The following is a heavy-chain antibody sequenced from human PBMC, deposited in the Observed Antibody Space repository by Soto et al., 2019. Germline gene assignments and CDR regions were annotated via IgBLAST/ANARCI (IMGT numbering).Heavy chain of an antibody. D-gene: IGHD2-2*01. CDR1: GGSISSGGYY. CDR3: ARSRYCSSTSCYGWFDP. Sequence: SETLSFTCTVSGGSISSGGYYWSWIRQHPGKGLEWIGYIYYSGSTYYNPSLKSRVTISVDTSKNQFSLKLSSVTAADTAVYYCARSRYCSSTSCYGWFDPWGQGTLVTVS. J-gene: IGHJ5*02. V-gene: IGHV4-31*03. CDR2: IYYSGST.